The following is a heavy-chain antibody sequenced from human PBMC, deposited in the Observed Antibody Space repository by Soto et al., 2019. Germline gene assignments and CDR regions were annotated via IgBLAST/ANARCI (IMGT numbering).Heavy chain of an antibody. CDR3: AREYGGYDYNWFDP. CDR2: ISYDGSNK. V-gene: IGHV3-30-3*01. CDR1: GFTFSSYA. J-gene: IGHJ5*02. Sequence: PGGSLRLSCAASGFTFSSYAMHWVRQAPGKGLEWVAVISYDGSNKYYADSVKGRFTISRDNSKNTLYLQMNSLRAEDTAVYYCAREYGGYDYNWFDPWGQGALVTVSS. D-gene: IGHD5-12*01.